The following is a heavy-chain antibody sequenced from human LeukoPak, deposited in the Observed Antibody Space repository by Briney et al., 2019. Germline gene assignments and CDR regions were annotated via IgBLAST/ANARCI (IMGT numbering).Heavy chain of an antibody. CDR3: ARESYWGSSAKGFDY. CDR2: ISSSGSSI. V-gene: IGHV3-48*03. CDR1: GFTFSSYE. Sequence: GGSLRLSCAASGFTFSSYEMNWVRQAPGKGLEWVSYISSSGSSIHYADSVKGRFTISRDNAKNSLYLQMNSLRDEDTAVYYCARESYWGSSAKGFDYWGQGTLVTVSS. J-gene: IGHJ4*02. D-gene: IGHD7-27*01.